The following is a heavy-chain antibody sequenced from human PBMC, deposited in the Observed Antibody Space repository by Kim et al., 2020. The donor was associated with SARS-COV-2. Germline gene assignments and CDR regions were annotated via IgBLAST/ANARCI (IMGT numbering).Heavy chain of an antibody. CDR2: IWYDGSNK. CDR1: GFTFSSYG. J-gene: IGHJ6*02. Sequence: GGSLRLSCAASGFTFSSYGMHWVRQAPGKGLEWVAVIWYDGSNKYYADSVKGRFTISRDNSKNTLYLQMNSLRAEDTAVYYCAKGPDGYDILTGAYGMDVWGQGTTVTVSS. V-gene: IGHV3-33*06. CDR3: AKGPDGYDILTGAYGMDV. D-gene: IGHD3-9*01.